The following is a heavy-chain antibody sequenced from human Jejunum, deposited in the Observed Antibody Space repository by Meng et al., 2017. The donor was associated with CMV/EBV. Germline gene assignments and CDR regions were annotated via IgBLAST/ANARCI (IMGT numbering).Heavy chain of an antibody. CDR1: GFTFSSYS. D-gene: IGHD6-6*01. J-gene: IGHJ4*02. CDR3: AASSSSGKFDY. V-gene: IGHV3-23*03. Sequence: AASGFTFSSYSMNWVRQAPGKGLEWVSVIYSGGSSTYYADSVKGRFTISRDNSKNTLYLRMNSLRAEDTAVYYCAASSSSGKFDYWGQGTLVTVSS. CDR2: IYSGGSST.